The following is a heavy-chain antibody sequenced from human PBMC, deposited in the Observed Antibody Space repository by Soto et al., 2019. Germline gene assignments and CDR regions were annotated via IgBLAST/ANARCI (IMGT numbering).Heavy chain of an antibody. D-gene: IGHD1-1*01. J-gene: IGHJ4*02. CDR1: GYSISGRCY. Sequence: PSETLPLTCGVSGYSISGRCYLGWIRQPPGKGLEWIGSVSHIGSTYYNASLKSRVTISLDTSRNQFSLKLNSVTAADTAVYYCAGDNNNWSWVYCWGQGTLVTVSS. CDR3: AGDNNNWSWVYC. V-gene: IGHV4-38-2*01. CDR2: VSHIGST.